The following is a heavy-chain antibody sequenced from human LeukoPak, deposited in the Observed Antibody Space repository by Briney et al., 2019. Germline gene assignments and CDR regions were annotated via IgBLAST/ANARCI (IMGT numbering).Heavy chain of an antibody. Sequence: GSLRLSCAASGFTVSNNYMSWIRQPAGKGLEWIGRIYTSGSTNYNPSLKSRVTMSVDTSKNQFSLKLSSVTAADTAVYYCARDDSSGSYWGQGTLVTVSS. V-gene: IGHV4-4*07. CDR1: GFTVSNNY. CDR3: ARDDSSGSY. J-gene: IGHJ4*02. CDR2: IYTSGST. D-gene: IGHD6-19*01.